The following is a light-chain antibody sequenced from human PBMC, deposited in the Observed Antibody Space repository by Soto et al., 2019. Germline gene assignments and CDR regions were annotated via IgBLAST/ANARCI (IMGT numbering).Light chain of an antibody. J-gene: IGKJ4*01. Sequence: DIQMTQSPSTLSASVGDRVTITCRASQSISSWLAWYQQKPGKAPKLLIYDASTLESGVPSRFSGSGSGTEFTLSISSLQPDDFATYYCQEYNSFPLTFGGGTKVDIK. CDR2: DAS. CDR3: QEYNSFPLT. CDR1: QSISSW. V-gene: IGKV1-5*01.